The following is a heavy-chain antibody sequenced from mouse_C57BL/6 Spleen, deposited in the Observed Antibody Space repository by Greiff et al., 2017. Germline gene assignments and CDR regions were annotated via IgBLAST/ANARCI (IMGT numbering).Heavy chain of an antibody. Sequence: EVMLVESGGGLVKPGGSLKLSCAASGFTFSSYAMSWVRQTPEKRLEWVATISAGDSYTYYPDNVKGRFTISTDNAKNNLYLPMSHLESEDTAMFYCASFYYVSSTGFAYWGQGALVTVSA. D-gene: IGHD1-1*01. CDR1: GFTFSSYA. V-gene: IGHV5-4*03. J-gene: IGHJ3*01. CDR2: ISAGDSYT. CDR3: ASFYYVSSTGFAY.